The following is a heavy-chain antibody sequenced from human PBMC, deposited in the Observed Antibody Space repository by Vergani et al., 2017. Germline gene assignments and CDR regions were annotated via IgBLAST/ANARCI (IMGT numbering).Heavy chain of an antibody. Sequence: QVQLVESGGGVVQPGRSLRLSCAASGFTFISYGMHWVRQAPGKGLEWVAVIWYDGSNKYYADSVKGRFTISRDNSKNTLYLQMNSLRAEDTAVYYCARGGDIVARENAFDIWGQGTMVTVSS. V-gene: IGHV3-33*01. J-gene: IGHJ3*02. CDR3: ARGGDIVARENAFDI. CDR2: IWYDGSNK. D-gene: IGHD5-12*01. CDR1: GFTFISYG.